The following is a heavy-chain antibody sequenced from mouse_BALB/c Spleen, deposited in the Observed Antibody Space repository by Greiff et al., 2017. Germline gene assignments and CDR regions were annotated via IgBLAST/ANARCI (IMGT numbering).Heavy chain of an antibody. V-gene: IGHV7-3*02. CDR3: ARGPTGYAMDY. CDR1: GFTFTDYY. J-gene: IGHJ4*01. CDR2: IRNKANGYTT. Sequence: EVMLVESGGGLVQPGGSLRLSCATSGFTFTDYYMSWVRQPPGKALEWLGFIRNKANGYTTEYSASVKGRFTISRDNSQSILYLQMNTLRAEDSATYYCARGPTGYAMDYWGQGTSVTVSS.